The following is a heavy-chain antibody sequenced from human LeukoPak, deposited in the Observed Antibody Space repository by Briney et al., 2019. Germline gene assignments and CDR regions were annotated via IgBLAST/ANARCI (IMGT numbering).Heavy chain of an antibody. D-gene: IGHD4-17*01. CDR3: ARDLTTVTTF. J-gene: IGHJ4*02. CDR2: ISSSGSTI. V-gene: IGHV3-48*03. CDR1: GFTFSSYE. Sequence: GRSLRLSCAASGFTFSSYEMNWVRQAPGKGLEWVSYISSSGSTIYYADSVKGRFTISRDNAKNSLYLQMNSLRAEDTAVYYCARDLTTVTTFWGQGTLVTVSS.